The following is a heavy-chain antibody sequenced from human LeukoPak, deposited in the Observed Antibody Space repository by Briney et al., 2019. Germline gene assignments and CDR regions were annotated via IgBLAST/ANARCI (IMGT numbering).Heavy chain of an antibody. V-gene: IGHV3-7*01. J-gene: IGHJ6*03. CDR2: IKQDGSEK. CDR1: GFTFSSYR. Sequence: GGSLRLSCAASGFTFSSYRMSWVRQAPGKGLEWVANIKQDGSEKYYVDSVKGRFTISRDNTKNSLYLQMNSLRAEDTAVYYCARDQYSSSWYVYYYYYMDVWGKGTTVTVSS. D-gene: IGHD6-13*01. CDR3: ARDQYSSSWYVYYYYYMDV.